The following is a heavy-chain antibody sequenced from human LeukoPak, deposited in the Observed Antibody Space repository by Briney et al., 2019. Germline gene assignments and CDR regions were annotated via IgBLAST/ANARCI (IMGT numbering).Heavy chain of an antibody. CDR3: ARANFLYCSSTTCLFDY. Sequence: ASVKVSCKASGYTCTDYYMHWVRQAPGQGFEWMGWINPNDGDTNYAQKFQGRVTMTRDTSISTAHMEVSRLRSDDTAAYYCARANFLYCSSTTCLFDYWGQGTLVTVSS. CDR2: INPNDGDT. V-gene: IGHV1-2*02. J-gene: IGHJ4*02. D-gene: IGHD2-2*01. CDR1: GYTCTDYY.